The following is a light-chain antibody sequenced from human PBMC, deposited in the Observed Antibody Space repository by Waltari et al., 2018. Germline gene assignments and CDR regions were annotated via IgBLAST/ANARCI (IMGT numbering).Light chain of an antibody. CDR3: QHHDNLLFT. J-gene: IGKJ2*01. CDR1: QDISNY. Sequence: DIQVTQSPSSLSASVGDRVTITCQASQDISNYLNWYQQGQGKAPKVLIDDSSYLKTGVPSRFSGSGSGTHFTFAISSLQPEDIATYYCQHHDNLLFTFGQGTKLEI. CDR2: DSS. V-gene: IGKV1-33*01.